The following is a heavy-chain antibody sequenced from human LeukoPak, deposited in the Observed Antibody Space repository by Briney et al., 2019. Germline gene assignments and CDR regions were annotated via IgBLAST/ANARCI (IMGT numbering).Heavy chain of an antibody. CDR1: GGTFSSYA. CDR3: ATHDFWSGYGMDV. J-gene: IGHJ6*02. D-gene: IGHD3-3*01. V-gene: IGHV1-69*04. CDR2: IIPILGIA. Sequence: GASVKVSCKASGGTFSSYAISWVRQAPGQGLEWMGRIIPILGIANYAQKFQGRVTMTEDTSTDTAYMELSSLRSEDTAVYYCATHDFWSGYGMDVWGQGTTVTVSS.